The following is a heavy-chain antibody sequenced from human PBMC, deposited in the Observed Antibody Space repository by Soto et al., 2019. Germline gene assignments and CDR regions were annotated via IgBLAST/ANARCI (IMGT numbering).Heavy chain of an antibody. CDR2: VYYSGST. V-gene: IGHV4-39*01. CDR3: ARHGQLYNSGWYLNWFDP. CDR1: GGSISISTYY. J-gene: IGHJ5*02. D-gene: IGHD6-19*01. Sequence: SETLSLTCTVSGGSISISTYYWGWIRQPPGKGLEWIGSVYYSGSTYYNPSLKSRVTISVDTSKNQFSLKLGSVTAADTAVYYCARHGQLYNSGWYLNWFDPWGQGTLVT.